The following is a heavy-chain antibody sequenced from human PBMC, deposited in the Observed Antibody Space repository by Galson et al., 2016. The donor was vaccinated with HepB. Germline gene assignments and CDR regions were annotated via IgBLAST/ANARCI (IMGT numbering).Heavy chain of an antibody. CDR1: GGSLSDYY. CDR3: ARNFGKTTGY. CDR2: INRDGTT. V-gene: IGHV4-34*01. D-gene: IGHD3-10*01. Sequence: SETLSLTCAVYGGSLSDYYWSWLRQPPGKGLDWIGEINRDGTTNYNPSLKRRVTISIDTSSNQFSLNLSSVTAADTAVYYCARNFGKTTGYWGQGTLVTVSS. J-gene: IGHJ4*02.